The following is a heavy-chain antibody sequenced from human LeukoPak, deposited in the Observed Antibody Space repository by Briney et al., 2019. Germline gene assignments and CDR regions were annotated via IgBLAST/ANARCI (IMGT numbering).Heavy chain of an antibody. V-gene: IGHV3-21*01. CDR1: GFTFSTYS. D-gene: IGHD6-13*01. CDR2: ISSSSSYI. Sequence: PGGSLRLSCAASGFTFSTYSMNWVRQAPGRGLEWVSSISSSSSYIYYADLVKGRFTISRDNAKKSVYLQMNSLRAEDTAVYYCARDTLPYSSAFDIWGQGTMVTVSS. J-gene: IGHJ3*02. CDR3: ARDTLPYSSAFDI.